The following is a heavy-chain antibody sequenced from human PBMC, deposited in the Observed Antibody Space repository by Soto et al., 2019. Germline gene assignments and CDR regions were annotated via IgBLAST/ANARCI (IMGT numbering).Heavy chain of an antibody. V-gene: IGHV4-59*01. CDR1: GGSMRNYF. CDR3: AAGEASSRNSSSYYLHF. Sequence: SETLSLTCTVSGGSMRNYFWTWIRQPPGKGLEWIGYIHYSGTTSFFPSYNPSLRSRVTISEDTSKNQFSLKLLSVTTADTAVDSSAAGEASSRNSSSYYLHFWGEGTMVAVYS. D-gene: IGHD6-13*01. J-gene: IGHJ4*02. CDR2: IHYSGTT.